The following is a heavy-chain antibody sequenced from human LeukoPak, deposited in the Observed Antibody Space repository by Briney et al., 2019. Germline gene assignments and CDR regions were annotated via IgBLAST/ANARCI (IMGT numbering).Heavy chain of an antibody. D-gene: IGHD3-16*02. CDR1: GGSISSGSYY. Sequence: PSETLSLTCTVSGGSISSGSYYWSWIRQPAGKGLEWIGRIYTSGSTNYNPSLKSRVTISVDTSKIQFSLKLSSVTAADTAVYYCARSSGHYDYVWGSYRIGYYFDYWGQGTLVTVSS. J-gene: IGHJ4*02. CDR2: IYTSGST. CDR3: ARSSGHYDYVWGSYRIGYYFDY. V-gene: IGHV4-61*02.